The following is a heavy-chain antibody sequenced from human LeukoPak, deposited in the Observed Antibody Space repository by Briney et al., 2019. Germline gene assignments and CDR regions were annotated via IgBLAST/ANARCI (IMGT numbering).Heavy chain of an antibody. V-gene: IGHV1-2*02. D-gene: IGHD6-19*01. J-gene: IGHJ4*02. CDR1: GYTFTDYY. Sequence: ASVKVSCKASGYTFTDYYMHWVRQAPGQGLEWMGWINPNSGGTYYAQKFQGRVTMTRDTSISTAYLQWSSLKASDTAMYYCARHPTGRVPNFDYWGQGTLVTVSS. CDR3: ARHPTGRVPNFDY. CDR2: INPNSGGT.